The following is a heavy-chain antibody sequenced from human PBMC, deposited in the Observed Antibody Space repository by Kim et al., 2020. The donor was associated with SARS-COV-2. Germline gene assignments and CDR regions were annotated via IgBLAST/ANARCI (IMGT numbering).Heavy chain of an antibody. CDR1: GGSISSYY. Sequence: SETLSLTCTVSGGSISSYYWSWIRQPPGKGLEWIGYIYYSGSTNYNPSLKSRVTISVDTSKNQVSLKLSSVTAADTAVYYCAREGYYDSSGYCHHDAFDIWGQGTMVTVSS. V-gene: IGHV4-59*13. CDR3: AREGYYDSSGYCHHDAFDI. J-gene: IGHJ3*02. D-gene: IGHD3-22*01. CDR2: IYYSGST.